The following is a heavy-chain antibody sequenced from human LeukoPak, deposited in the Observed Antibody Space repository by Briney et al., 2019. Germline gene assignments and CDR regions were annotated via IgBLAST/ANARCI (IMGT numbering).Heavy chain of an antibody. Sequence: GGSLRLSCAASGFTFSTYGMHWVRQAPGKGLEWVAVTCYDENIALVSDDGRGQYYVDCVKGRFTVSRDNSQNTLYLQMNSLRDEDTAVYYCARGGYCSTTSCYRARSLDYWGQGTLVTVSS. D-gene: IGHD2-2*01. V-gene: IGHV3-33*08. J-gene: IGHJ4*02. CDR1: GFTFSTYG. CDR2: TCYDENIALVSDDGRGQ. CDR3: ARGGYCSTTSCYRARSLDY.